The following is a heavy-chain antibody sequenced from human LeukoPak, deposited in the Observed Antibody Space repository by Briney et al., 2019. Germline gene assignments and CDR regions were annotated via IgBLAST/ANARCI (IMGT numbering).Heavy chain of an antibody. Sequence: SETLSLTCAVYGGSFSGYYWSWIRQPPGKGLEWIGEINHSGSTNYNPSLKSRVTISVDTSKNQFSLKLSSVTAADTAVYYCARPPGVWYSGSYYAIWGQGTMVTVSS. V-gene: IGHV4-34*01. CDR3: ARPPGVWYSGSYYAI. J-gene: IGHJ3*02. CDR1: GGSFSGYY. CDR2: INHSGST. D-gene: IGHD1-26*01.